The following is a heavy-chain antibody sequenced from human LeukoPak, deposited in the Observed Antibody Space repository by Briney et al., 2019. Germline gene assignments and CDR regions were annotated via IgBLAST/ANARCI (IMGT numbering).Heavy chain of an antibody. J-gene: IGHJ6*02. V-gene: IGHV3-53*01. CDR1: GFTVSSNY. D-gene: IGHD3-9*01. CDR2: IYSGGYT. CDR3: ARDVDYYDILTGYYQHFGMDV. Sequence: GGSLRLSCAVSGFTVSSNYMSWVRQAPGKGLEWVSIIYSGGYTFYADSVKGRFTISRDNSKNTLYLQMNSLRAEDTAVYYCARDVDYYDILTGYYQHFGMDVWGQGTTVTVSS.